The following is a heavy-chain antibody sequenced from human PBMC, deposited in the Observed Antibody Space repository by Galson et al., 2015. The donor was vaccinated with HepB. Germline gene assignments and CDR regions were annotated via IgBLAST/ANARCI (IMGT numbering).Heavy chain of an antibody. V-gene: IGHV3-23*01. CDR1: GFIFRHHA. CDR2: INGRGSTR. CDR3: VKKGAGFGGDWIDP. Sequence: SLRLSCAGSGFIFRHHAMAWLRQAPGNGLEWVSSINGRGSTRSYSDALKGRFSISRDNSKDTAFLQMDNLRPEDTAGYYCVKKGAGFGGDWIDPWGQGALVTVS. J-gene: IGHJ5*02. D-gene: IGHD3-16*01.